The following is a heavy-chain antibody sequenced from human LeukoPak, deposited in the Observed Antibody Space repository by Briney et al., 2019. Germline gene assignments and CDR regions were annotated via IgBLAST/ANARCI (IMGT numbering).Heavy chain of an antibody. CDR3: AEEPGTYYDILTGYLALYYFDY. V-gene: IGHV3-23*01. Sequence: GGSLRLSCAASGFTFSSYAMSWVRQAPGKGLEWVSAISGSGGSTYYADSVKGRFTISRDNSKNTLYLQMNSLRAEDTAVYYCAEEPGTYYDILTGYLALYYFDYWGQGTLVTVSS. D-gene: IGHD3-9*01. J-gene: IGHJ4*02. CDR1: GFTFSSYA. CDR2: ISGSGGST.